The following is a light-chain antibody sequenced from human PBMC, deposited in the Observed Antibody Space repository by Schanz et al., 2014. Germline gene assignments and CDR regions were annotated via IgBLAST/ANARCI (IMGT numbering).Light chain of an antibody. CDR2: GAS. Sequence: EIVLTQSPGTLSLSPGERATLSCRASQSVSSSYLAWYQPKPGQAPRLLIYGASSRATGIPDRFSGSGSGTDFTLTSSRLEPEDFAVYYCQQYGSSPRVYTFGQGTKLEIK. CDR1: QSVSSSY. J-gene: IGKJ2*01. V-gene: IGKV3-20*01. CDR3: QQYGSSPRVYT.